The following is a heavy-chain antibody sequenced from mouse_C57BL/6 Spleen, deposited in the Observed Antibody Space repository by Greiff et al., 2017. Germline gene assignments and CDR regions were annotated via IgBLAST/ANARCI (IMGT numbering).Heavy chain of an antibody. J-gene: IGHJ2*01. D-gene: IGHD4-1*01. CDR1: GYAFSSSW. Sequence: VQRVESGPELVKPGASVKISCKASGYAFSSSWMNWVKQRPGKGLEWIGRIYPGDGDTNYNGKFKGKATLTADKSSSTAYMQLSSLTSEDSAVYFCAIRGTGYYFDYWGQGTTLTVSS. V-gene: IGHV1-82*01. CDR3: AIRGTGYYFDY. CDR2: IYPGDGDT.